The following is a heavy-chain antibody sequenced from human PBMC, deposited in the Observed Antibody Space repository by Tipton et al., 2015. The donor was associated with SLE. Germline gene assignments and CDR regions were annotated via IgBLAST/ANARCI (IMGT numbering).Heavy chain of an antibody. Sequence: SLRLSCAAPGFTFDDYAMHWVRQAPGKGLEWVSGISWNSGSIGYADSVKGRFTISRDNAKNSLYLQMNSLRAEDTALYYCAKDLGDYGMDVWGQGTTVTVSS. CDR2: ISWNSGSI. V-gene: IGHV3-9*01. CDR1: GFTFDDYA. J-gene: IGHJ6*02. CDR3: AKDLGDYGMDV. D-gene: IGHD3-10*01.